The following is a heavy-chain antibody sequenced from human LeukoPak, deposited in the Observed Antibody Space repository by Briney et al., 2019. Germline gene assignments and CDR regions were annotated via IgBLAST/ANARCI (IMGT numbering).Heavy chain of an antibody. V-gene: IGHV3-7*01. J-gene: IGHJ5*02. CDR2: INPDGSQK. CDR1: GFTFSLYW. CDR3: VRQMIRFWFDP. Sequence: GSLRLSCAASGFTFSLYWMTWVRQSPGKGLEWVADINPDGSQKYSVDSVKGRFIISRDNAKNSLFLQMNSLRAEDTAVYYCVRQMIRFWFDPWGQGTQVTVSS. D-gene: IGHD3-16*01.